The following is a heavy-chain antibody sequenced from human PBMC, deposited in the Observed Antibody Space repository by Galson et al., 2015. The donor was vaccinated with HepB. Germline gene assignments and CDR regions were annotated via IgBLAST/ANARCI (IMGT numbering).Heavy chain of an antibody. Sequence: SLRLSCAASGFSFSDYSMNWVRQAPGKGLEWVSSIGSRSIYIYYADSVTGRFTISRDNAKNSLYLQMNSLRAEDTAVYYCARGPGLEFDYWGQGTLVTVSS. V-gene: IGHV3-21*01. CDR3: ARGPGLEFDY. CDR2: IGSRSIYI. CDR1: GFSFSDYS. D-gene: IGHD5/OR15-5a*01. J-gene: IGHJ4*02.